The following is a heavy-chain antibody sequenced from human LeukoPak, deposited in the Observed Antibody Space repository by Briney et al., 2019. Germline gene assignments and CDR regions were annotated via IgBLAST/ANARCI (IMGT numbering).Heavy chain of an antibody. CDR3: ARAGRYCSGGSCYRYRFDP. V-gene: IGHV1-8*01. CDR1: GYTFTSYD. D-gene: IGHD2-15*01. J-gene: IGHJ5*02. Sequence: GASVKVSCKASGYTFTSYDINWVRQATGQGLEWMGWMNPNSGNTGYAQKFQGRVTMTRNTSISTAYMELSSLRSEDTAVYYCARAGRYCSGGSCYRYRFDPWGQGTLVTVSS. CDR2: MNPNSGNT.